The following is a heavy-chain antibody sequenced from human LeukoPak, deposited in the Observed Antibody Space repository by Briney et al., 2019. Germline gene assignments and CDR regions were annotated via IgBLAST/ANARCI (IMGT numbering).Heavy chain of an antibody. CDR2: IAASGTT. D-gene: IGHD6-13*01. V-gene: IGHV4-4*08. Sequence: SETLSLTCSVSGGSIESYYWSWIRQPPGKGLEFIGYIAASGTTKHNPSLKSRVTLSMDTSKNQFSLKLRSVTAADTAVYYCARDRRDYSSSWFLYWGQGTLVTVSS. J-gene: IGHJ4*02. CDR3: ARDRRDYSSSWFLY. CDR1: GGSIESYY.